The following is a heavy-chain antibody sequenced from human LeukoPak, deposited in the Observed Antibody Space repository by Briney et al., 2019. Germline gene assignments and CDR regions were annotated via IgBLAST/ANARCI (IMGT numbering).Heavy chain of an antibody. V-gene: IGHV3-23*01. CDR3: AKPEPIAVALNYFDY. CDR2: ISGSGGST. J-gene: IGHJ4*02. D-gene: IGHD6-19*01. Sequence: GGSLRLSCAASGFTFSSYAMCWVRQAPGKWLEWVSAISGSGGSTYYADSVKGRFTISRDNSKNTLYLQMNSLRAEDTAVYYCAKPEPIAVALNYFDYWGQGTLVTVSS. CDR1: GFTFSSYA.